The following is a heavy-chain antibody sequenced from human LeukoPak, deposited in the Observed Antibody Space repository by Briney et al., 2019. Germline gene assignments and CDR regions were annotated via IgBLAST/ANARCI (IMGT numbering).Heavy chain of an antibody. Sequence: PSETLSLTCTVSGGSISSSSYYWGWIRQPPGKGLEWIGSIYYSGSTYYNPSLKSRVTISVDTSKNQFSLKLSSVTAADTAVYYCARVAAYDYVWGSYRYSCNYFDYWGQGTLVTVSS. CDR2: IYYSGST. V-gene: IGHV4-39*07. CDR3: ARVAAYDYVWGSYRYSCNYFDY. D-gene: IGHD3-16*02. J-gene: IGHJ4*02. CDR1: GGSISSSSYY.